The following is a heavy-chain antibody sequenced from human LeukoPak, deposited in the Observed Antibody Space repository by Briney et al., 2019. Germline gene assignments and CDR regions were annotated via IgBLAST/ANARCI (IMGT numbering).Heavy chain of an antibody. CDR2: INHSGST. J-gene: IGHJ6*03. CDR3: ASIRSGYGSSWYRGVYYYYMDV. Sequence: PSETLFLTCTVSGGSISSSSYYWGWIRQPPGKGLEWIGEINHSGSTNYNPSLKSRVTISVDTSKNQFSLKLSSVTAADTAVYYCASIRSGYGSSWYRGVYYYYMDVWGKGTTVTISS. CDR1: GGSISSSSYY. D-gene: IGHD6-13*01. V-gene: IGHV4-39*07.